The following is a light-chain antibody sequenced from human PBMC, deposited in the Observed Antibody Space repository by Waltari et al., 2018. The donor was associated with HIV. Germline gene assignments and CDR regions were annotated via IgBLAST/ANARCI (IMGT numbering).Light chain of an antibody. V-gene: IGLV2-14*03. CDR3: ASFTGANTRL. CDR1: SSDIGYYSY. J-gene: IGLJ2*01. CDR2: EST. Sequence: QSALTQPASVSGSPGQSITISCTGTSSDIGYYSYVSWFQQQPGKAPKLIIYESTYRPSGVSDRFSGSRSGNTASLTISGLQPEDEGHYHCASFTGANTRLFGGGTLVTVL.